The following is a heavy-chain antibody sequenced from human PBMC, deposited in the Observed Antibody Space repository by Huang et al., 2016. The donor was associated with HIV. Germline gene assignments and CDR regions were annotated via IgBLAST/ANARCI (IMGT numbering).Heavy chain of an antibody. D-gene: IGHD6-13*01. Sequence: QLQLQESGPGLVKPSETLSLTCTVSGVSISRSSYYWGWIRQPPGKGLEWIGSIYHMGTTYYNPSLKSRVTISVDTSRTQFSLKLSSVTAADTAVYYCAAHGRIVGIPAAPLRFDPWGQGTLVTVSS. CDR1: GVSISRSSYY. CDR2: IYHMGTT. J-gene: IGHJ5*02. V-gene: IGHV4-39*01. CDR3: AAHGRIVGIPAAPLRFDP.